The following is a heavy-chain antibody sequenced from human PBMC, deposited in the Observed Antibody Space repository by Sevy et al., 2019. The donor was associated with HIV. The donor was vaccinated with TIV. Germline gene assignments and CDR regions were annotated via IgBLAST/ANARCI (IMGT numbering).Heavy chain of an antibody. J-gene: IGHJ4*02. D-gene: IGHD3-22*01. Sequence: SETLSLTCAVSGVSVTSDTNYWSWIRQPPGKGLEWIGYVYHTGSTNYSPSFKSRVTISIDTSKNQFSLRVFSVAAADTAVYYCASKPYFFDKSGYYWDYWGQGILVTVSS. CDR2: VYHTGST. CDR1: GVSVTSDTNY. V-gene: IGHV4-61*01. CDR3: ASKPYFFDKSGYYWDY.